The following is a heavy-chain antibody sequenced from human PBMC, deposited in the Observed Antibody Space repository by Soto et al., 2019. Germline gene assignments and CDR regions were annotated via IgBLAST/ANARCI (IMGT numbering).Heavy chain of an antibody. CDR3: ASGGRDTGGMDV. V-gene: IGHV1-69*13. Sequence: ASVKVSCKASGGTFSSYAISWVRQAPGQGLEWMGGIIPIFGTANYAQKFQGRVTITADESTSTAYMELSSLRSEDTAVYYCASGGRDTGGMDVWGQGTTVTVSS. CDR2: IIPIFGTA. CDR1: GGTFSSYA. D-gene: IGHD3-16*01. J-gene: IGHJ6*02.